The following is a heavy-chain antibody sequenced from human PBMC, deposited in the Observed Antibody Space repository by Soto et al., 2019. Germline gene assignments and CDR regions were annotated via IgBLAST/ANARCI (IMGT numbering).Heavy chain of an antibody. CDR2: ISYDGSNK. J-gene: IGHJ6*02. CDR1: GFTFSSYG. CDR3: AKDRLAPGRAYGMDV. V-gene: IGHV3-30*18. Sequence: QVQLVESGGGVVQPGRSLRLSCAASGFTFSSYGMHWVRQAPGKGLEWVAVISYDGSNKYYADSVKGRFTISRDNSKNTLYLQMNSLRAEYTAVYYCAKDRLAPGRAYGMDVWGQGTTVTVSS.